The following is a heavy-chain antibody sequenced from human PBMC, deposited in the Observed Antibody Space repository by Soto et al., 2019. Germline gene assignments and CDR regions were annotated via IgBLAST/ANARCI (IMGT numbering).Heavy chain of an antibody. CDR3: ASLGVGDWANYYYYYGMDV. Sequence: GGSRRLSCPATGFTFSVYAMTWVRPAPGKGLERVSAVTANGGRTYSADSVKGRFTISRDNSKNTLFLQMNSLRAEDTAVYYCASLGVGDWANYYYYYGMDVWGQGT. CDR1: GFTFSVYA. CDR2: VTANGGRT. J-gene: IGHJ6*02. V-gene: IGHV3-23*01. D-gene: IGHD2-21*02.